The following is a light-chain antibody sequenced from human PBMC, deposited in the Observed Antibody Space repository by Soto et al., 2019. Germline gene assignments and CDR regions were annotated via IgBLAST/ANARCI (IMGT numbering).Light chain of an antibody. CDR1: PTIKRSG. Sequence: LVLTQSPATLSVSPAQGATFACGASPTIKRSGLAWYQQKPGQPPRLLIFGASTRVAGIPARFIGSGSGTEFTLTISSLQSEDFAVYYCQHYNNWPPWPFGQGTKAAI. J-gene: IGKJ1*01. CDR3: QHYNNWPPWP. CDR2: GAS. V-gene: IGKV3-15*01.